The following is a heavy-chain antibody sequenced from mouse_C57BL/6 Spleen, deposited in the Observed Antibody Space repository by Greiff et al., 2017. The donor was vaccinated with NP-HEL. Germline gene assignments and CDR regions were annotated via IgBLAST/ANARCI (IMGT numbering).Heavy chain of an antibody. CDR2: IYPGDGDT. CDR1: GYAFSSSW. D-gene: IGHD4-1*01. CDR3: LTGTWYFDV. Sequence: QVQLQQSGPELVKPGASVKISCKASGYAFSSSWMNWVKQRPGKGLEWIGRIYPGDGDTNYNGKFKGKATLTADKSSSTAYMQLSSLTSEDSAVYFCLTGTWYFDVWGTGTTVTVSS. J-gene: IGHJ1*03. V-gene: IGHV1-82*01.